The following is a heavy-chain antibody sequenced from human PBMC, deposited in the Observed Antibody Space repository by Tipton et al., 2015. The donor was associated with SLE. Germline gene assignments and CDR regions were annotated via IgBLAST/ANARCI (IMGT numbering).Heavy chain of an antibody. CDR1: GGSISSSSYY. CDR3: ARDLWRRWFDP. CDR2: IYYSGST. J-gene: IGHJ5*02. Sequence: TLSLTCTVSGGSISSSSYYWGWIRQPPGKGLEWIGSIYYSGSTYYNPSLKSRVTISVDTSKNQFSLKLSSVTAADTAVYYCARDLWRRWFDPWGRGTLVTVSS. V-gene: IGHV4-39*07. D-gene: IGHD3-10*01.